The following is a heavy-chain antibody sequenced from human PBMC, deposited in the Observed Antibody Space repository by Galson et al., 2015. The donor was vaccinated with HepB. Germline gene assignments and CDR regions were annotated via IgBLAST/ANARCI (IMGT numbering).Heavy chain of an antibody. V-gene: IGHV1-2*02. CDR1: GYTFTGYY. CDR2: INPNSGGT. J-gene: IGHJ4*02. CDR3: ARGPYYYDSSGYSVLGY. Sequence: SVKVSCKASGYTFTGYYMHWVRQAPGQGLEWMGWINPNSGGTNYAQKFQGRVTMTRDTSISTAYMGLSRLRSDDTAVYYCARGPYYYDSSGYSVLGYWGQGTLVTVSS. D-gene: IGHD3-22*01.